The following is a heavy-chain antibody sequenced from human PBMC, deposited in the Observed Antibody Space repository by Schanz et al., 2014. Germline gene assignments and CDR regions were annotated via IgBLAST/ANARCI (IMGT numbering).Heavy chain of an antibody. J-gene: IGHJ5*01. D-gene: IGHD3-10*01. CDR3: AKQHIVRGVIYLNWFDS. Sequence: EMQLLESGGGLAQPGGSLRLSCAASGFTLSNYAMSWVRQAPGKGLEWVSGFDAHDGRAYYADSAKGRFTISRDNSKSTLYVEMNSLRVEDTAVYYCAKQHIVRGVIYLNWFDSWGQGTLVTVSS. CDR1: GFTLSNYA. CDR2: FDAHDGRA. V-gene: IGHV3-23*01.